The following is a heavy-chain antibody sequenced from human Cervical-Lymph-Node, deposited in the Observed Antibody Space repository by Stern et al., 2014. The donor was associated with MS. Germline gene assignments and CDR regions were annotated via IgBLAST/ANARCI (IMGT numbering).Heavy chain of an antibody. V-gene: IGHV3-23*01. CDR2: ISVNGRNT. Sequence: EVQLLESGGGLVQPGGSLRLSCAGSGFTFSSSAMNWVRQAPGKGLEWVSGISVNGRNTYYADSVKGRFTISRDTSTHTLYLQMNSLRADDTAVYYCGVAGNYWGQGTLVTVSS. CDR1: GFTFSSSA. CDR3: GVAGNY. J-gene: IGHJ4*02. D-gene: IGHD1-1*01.